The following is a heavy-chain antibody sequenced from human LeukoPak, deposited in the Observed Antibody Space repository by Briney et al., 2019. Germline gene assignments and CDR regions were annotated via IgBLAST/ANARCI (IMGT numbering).Heavy chain of an antibody. CDR1: GFPFDDKA. Sequence: GRSLRLSCAASGFPFDDKAMHWVRQAPGKGLEWVAGISRNSDSTGYADSVKGRFTFSRDNAKNSLYLQMNSLRAEDMALYYCVKDIGSGSYRYGGYFDYWGQGTLVTVSS. V-gene: IGHV3-9*03. CDR3: VKDIGSGSYRYGGYFDY. J-gene: IGHJ4*02. CDR2: ISRNSDST. D-gene: IGHD1-26*01.